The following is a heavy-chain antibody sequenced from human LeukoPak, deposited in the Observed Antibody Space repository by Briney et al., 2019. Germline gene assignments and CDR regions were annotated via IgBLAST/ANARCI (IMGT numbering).Heavy chain of an antibody. D-gene: IGHD2-15*01. V-gene: IGHV3-21*01. CDR1: GVTFSGYS. Sequence: GGSLRLSCAASGVTFSGYSMNWGRQAPGKGMEWVSSISTSSSYIYYADSVKRRFTIFSDNANNSLYLQMTSLSAEDTAVYYCARDSGLWSSEYYFDYWGQGTLVTVSS. CDR3: ARDSGLWSSEYYFDY. CDR2: ISTSSSYI. J-gene: IGHJ4*02.